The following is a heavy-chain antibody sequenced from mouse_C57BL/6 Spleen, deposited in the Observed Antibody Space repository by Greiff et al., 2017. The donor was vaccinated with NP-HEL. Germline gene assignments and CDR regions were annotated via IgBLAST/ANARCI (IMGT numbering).Heavy chain of an antibody. D-gene: IGHD4-1*01. J-gene: IGHJ3*01. V-gene: IGHV5-4*01. Sequence: EVQLVESGGGLVKPGGSLKLSCAASGFTFSSYAMSWVRQNPEKRLEWVATISDGGSYTYYQDNVQGRFTISRDNAKNNLYLQMSHLKSEDTAMYYCARVELGRAWFAYWGQGTLVTVSA. CDR1: GFTFSSYA. CDR3: ARVELGRAWFAY. CDR2: ISDGGSYT.